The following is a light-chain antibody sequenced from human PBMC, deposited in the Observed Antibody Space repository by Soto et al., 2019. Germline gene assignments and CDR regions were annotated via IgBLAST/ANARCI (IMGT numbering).Light chain of an antibody. J-gene: IGKJ2*01. V-gene: IGKV3-15*01. CDR2: GAS. CDR3: QQYNNWPPYT. Sequence: EIVMTQSPATLSVSPGERATLSCRASQSVSSNLAWYQQKPGQAPRLLIYGASTRATGIPARFSGSGSGTDFTLTISSLQSEYFAVYYCQQYNNWPPYTFGQGTKLEIK. CDR1: QSVSSN.